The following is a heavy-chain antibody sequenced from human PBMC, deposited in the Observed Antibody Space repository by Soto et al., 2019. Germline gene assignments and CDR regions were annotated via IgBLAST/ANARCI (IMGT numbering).Heavy chain of an antibody. CDR2: IIPVFQTA. Sequence: ASVKVSCKASGGLFSSYPISWVRQVPGQGLEWMGGIIPVFQTAYYTQRFQGRVTITADESTNTAYMELSSLRSEDTAIYYCARGGSGYTWFNEFWGQGTLVTVSS. V-gene: IGHV1-69*13. D-gene: IGHD3-22*01. CDR1: GGLFSSYP. J-gene: IGHJ4*02. CDR3: ARGGSGYTWFNEF.